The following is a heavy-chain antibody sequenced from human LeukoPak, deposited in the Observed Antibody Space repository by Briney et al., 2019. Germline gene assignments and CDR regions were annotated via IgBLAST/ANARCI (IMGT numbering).Heavy chain of an antibody. J-gene: IGHJ4*02. CDR1: GGTFSSYA. Sequence: ASVKVSCKASGGTFSSYAISWVRQAPGQGLEWMGGIIPIFGTANYAQKFQGRVTMTEDTSTDTAYMELSSLRSEDTAVYYCATVRRYSSSPFDYWGQGTLVTVSS. CDR3: ATVRRYSSSPFDY. CDR2: IIPIFGTA. D-gene: IGHD6-6*01. V-gene: IGHV1-69*06.